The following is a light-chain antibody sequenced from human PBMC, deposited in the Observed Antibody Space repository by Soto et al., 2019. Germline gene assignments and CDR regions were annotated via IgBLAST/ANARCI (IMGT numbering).Light chain of an antibody. V-gene: IGLV4-69*01. CDR2: LNSDGSH. J-gene: IGLJ2*01. CDR3: QTWGTGIQV. Sequence: QPVLTQSPSASASLGASVKLTCTLSSGHSSYAIAWHQQQPEKGPRYLMKLNSDGSHSKGDGIPDRFSGSSSGAERYLTISSLQSEDEADYYCQTWGTGIQVFGGETKLNLL. CDR1: SGHSSYA.